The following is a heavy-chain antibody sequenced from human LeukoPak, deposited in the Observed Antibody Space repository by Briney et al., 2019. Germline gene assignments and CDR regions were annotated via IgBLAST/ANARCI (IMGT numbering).Heavy chain of an antibody. D-gene: IGHD7-27*01. CDR3: PRDSWSNWGSCVPDY. V-gene: IGHV1-2*02. CDR1: GYTFTGYY. J-gene: IGHJ4*02. Sequence: ASVKVSCKASGYTFTGYYMHWVRQAPGQGLEWMGWIKPNSVGRNYPQKFQGQVTMPRDTSISTAYMELRRLRSDDTAVYYCPRDSWSNWGSCVPDYWGQGPLVTVSS. CDR2: IKPNSVGR.